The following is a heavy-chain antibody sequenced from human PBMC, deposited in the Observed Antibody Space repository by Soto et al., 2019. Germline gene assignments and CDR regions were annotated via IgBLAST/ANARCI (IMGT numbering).Heavy chain of an antibody. Sequence: ASVKVSCKASGYTFTSYYMHWVRQAPGQGLEWMGIINPSGGSTSYAQKFQGRVTMTRDTSTSTVYIELSSLRSEDTAVYYCAREYYYDSSGPQGGFDPWGQGTLVTVSS. CDR3: AREYYYDSSGPQGGFDP. D-gene: IGHD3-22*01. V-gene: IGHV1-46*01. CDR2: INPSGGST. J-gene: IGHJ5*02. CDR1: GYTFTSYY.